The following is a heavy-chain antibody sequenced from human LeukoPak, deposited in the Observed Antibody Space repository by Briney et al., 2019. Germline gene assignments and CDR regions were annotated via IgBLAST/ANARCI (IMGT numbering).Heavy chain of an antibody. V-gene: IGHV3-23*01. D-gene: IGHD3-10*01. J-gene: IGHJ4*02. CDR3: AKDLGIGYGSGSYAY. Sequence: PGGSLRLSCAASGFTFSSYAMSWVRQAPGKGLEWVSGISRSGGSTYYADSVKGRFTISRDNSKNTLYLQMNSLRAEDTAVYYCAKDLGIGYGSGSYAYWGQGTLVTVSS. CDR1: GFTFSSYA. CDR2: ISRSGGST.